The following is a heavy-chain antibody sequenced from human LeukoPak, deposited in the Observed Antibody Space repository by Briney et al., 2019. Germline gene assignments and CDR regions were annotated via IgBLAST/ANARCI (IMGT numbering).Heavy chain of an antibody. CDR2: ISYDGSNK. D-gene: IGHD5-12*01. CDR3: AKRGYSGYDTGGPYYFDY. Sequence: PGGSLRLACAASGFTFSSYGMHWVRQAPGKGLEWVAVISYDGSNKYSADSVKGRFTISRDNSKNTLYLQMNSLRGEDTAVYYCAKRGYSGYDTGGPYYFDYWGQGTLVTVSS. J-gene: IGHJ4*02. V-gene: IGHV3-30*18. CDR1: GFTFSSYG.